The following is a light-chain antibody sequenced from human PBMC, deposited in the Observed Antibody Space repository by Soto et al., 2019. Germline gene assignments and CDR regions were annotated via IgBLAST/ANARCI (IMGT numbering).Light chain of an antibody. Sequence: EIVMTQSPATLSVSPGERATLSCRASQSVSSNLAWYQQKPGQAPRLLIYGASTRATGIPARFSGSGSGTEFTLTISSLQSEDFATYYCQQLRMYPSTFGGGTKVDIK. V-gene: IGKV3-15*01. CDR1: QSVSSN. CDR2: GAS. CDR3: QQLRMYPST. J-gene: IGKJ4*01.